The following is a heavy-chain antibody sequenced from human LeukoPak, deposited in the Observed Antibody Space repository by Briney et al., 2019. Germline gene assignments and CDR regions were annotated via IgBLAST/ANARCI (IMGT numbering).Heavy chain of an antibody. J-gene: IGHJ6*02. V-gene: IGHV1-69*13. CDR3: ARESYCSSTSCYSDYYYYGMDV. CDR1: GGTFSSYA. Sequence: ASVKVSCKASGGTFSSYAISWVRQAPGQGLEWMGGIIPIFGTANYAQKFQGRVTITADESTSTAYMELRSLRSDDTAVYYCARESYCSSTSCYSDYYYYGMDVWGQGTTVAVSS. CDR2: IIPIFGTA. D-gene: IGHD2-2*01.